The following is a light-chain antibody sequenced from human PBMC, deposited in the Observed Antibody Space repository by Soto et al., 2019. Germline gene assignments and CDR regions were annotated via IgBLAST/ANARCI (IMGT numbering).Light chain of an antibody. CDR3: QQYGSSPIT. CDR1: KRVVSCY. Sequence: IGLPQSQPPRSLSPGERAPLSSGAIKRVVSCYLAWYQQKPGLGPSLLIYEASSRATGIPDRFSGSGSGTDFTLTISRLEPEDFAVYYCQQYGSSPITFGQGTRLEIK. CDR2: EAS. V-gene: IGKV3D-20*01. J-gene: IGKJ5*01.